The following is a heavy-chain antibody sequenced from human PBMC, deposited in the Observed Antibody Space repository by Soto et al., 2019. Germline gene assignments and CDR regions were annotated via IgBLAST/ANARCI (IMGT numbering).Heavy chain of an antibody. CDR2: ISYDVSNK. J-gene: IGHJ4*02. CDR1: GFTFSSYA. Sequence: QVQLVESGGGVVQPGRSLRLSCAASGFTFSSYAMHWVRQAPGKGLEWVAVISYDVSNKYYADSVKGRFTISRDNSKNTLYLQMNSLRAEDTAVYYCASLVDTAMVNVYWGQGTLVTVSS. D-gene: IGHD5-18*01. V-gene: IGHV3-30-3*01. CDR3: ASLVDTAMVNVY.